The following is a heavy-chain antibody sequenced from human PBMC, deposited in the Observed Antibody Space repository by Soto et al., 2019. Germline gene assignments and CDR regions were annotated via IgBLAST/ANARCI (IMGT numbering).Heavy chain of an antibody. CDR1: GGSIISGY. CDR3: AGLRGYAGSPIDY. J-gene: IGHJ4*02. V-gene: IGHV4-59*01. CDR2: ISYSGNT. D-gene: IGHD2-15*01. Sequence: SETLSLTCTVSGGSIISGYWSWIRQPPGKGLEWIGYISYSGNTNYNPSLKSRVTMSVDTPKNQFSLRLSSVTTADTAVYYCAGLRGYAGSPIDYWGQGTLITVSS.